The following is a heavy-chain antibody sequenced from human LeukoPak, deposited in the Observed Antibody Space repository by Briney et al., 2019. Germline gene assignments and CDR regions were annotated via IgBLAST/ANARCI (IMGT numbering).Heavy chain of an antibody. D-gene: IGHD2-15*01. V-gene: IGHV3-9*01. CDR1: GFTFDDYA. CDR2: ISWNSGSI. CDR3: ARDNFCSGGSCYSDAFDI. J-gene: IGHJ3*02. Sequence: QPGGSLRLSCAASGFTFDDYAMHWVRQAPGKGLEWVSGISWNSGSIGYADSVKGRSTISRDNAKNSLYLQMNSLRAEDTAVYYCARDNFCSGGSCYSDAFDIWGQGTMVTVSS.